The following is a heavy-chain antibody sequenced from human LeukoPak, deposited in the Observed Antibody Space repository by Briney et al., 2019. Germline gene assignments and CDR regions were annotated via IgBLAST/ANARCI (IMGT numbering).Heavy chain of an antibody. CDR3: ARGRIVGATNLDY. CDR1: GGSISSGSFY. CDR2: IYYRGST. D-gene: IGHD1-26*01. Sequence: SETLSLTCTVSGGSISSGSFYWGWIRQPPGKGLEWIGSIYYRGSTFYNPSLTSRVTMSVDTPKNQFSLNLGSVTAADTAVYYCARGRIVGATNLDYWGQGTLVTVSS. V-gene: IGHV4-39*07. J-gene: IGHJ4*02.